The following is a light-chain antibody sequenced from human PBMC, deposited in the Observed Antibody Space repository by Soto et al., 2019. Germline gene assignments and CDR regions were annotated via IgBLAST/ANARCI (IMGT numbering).Light chain of an antibody. CDR3: GTWDSSLSAYV. J-gene: IGLJ1*01. CDR1: SSNIGNDY. Sequence: QSVLTQPPSVSGAPGQKVTISCSGSSSNIGNDYVSWYQQLPGTAPKLLIYDNNKRPPGIPDRFSGSKSGTSATLGITGLQTGDEADYYCGTWDSSLSAYVFGTGTKVTVL. CDR2: DNN. V-gene: IGLV1-51*01.